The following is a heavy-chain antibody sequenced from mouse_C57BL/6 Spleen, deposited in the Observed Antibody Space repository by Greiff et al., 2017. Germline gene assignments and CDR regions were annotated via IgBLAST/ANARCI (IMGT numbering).Heavy chain of an antibody. CDR1: GFTFSSYA. D-gene: IGHD2-4*01. CDR2: ISSGGDYI. V-gene: IGHV5-9-1*02. J-gene: IGHJ1*03. Sequence: EVKLVQSGAGLVKPGGSLKLSCAASGFTFSSYAMSWVRQTPEKRLEWVAYISSGGDYIYYADTVKGRFTISRDNARNTLYLQMSSLKSEDTAMYYCTGAHYDYDWYFDVWGTGTTVTVSS. CDR3: TGAHYDYDWYFDV.